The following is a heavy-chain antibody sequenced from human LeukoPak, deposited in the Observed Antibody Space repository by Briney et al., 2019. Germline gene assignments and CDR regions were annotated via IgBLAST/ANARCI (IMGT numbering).Heavy chain of an antibody. D-gene: IGHD2-2*01. CDR3: AKSGRTSCSTSCYYFDY. Sequence: GGSLRLSCAASGFTFSSYAMSWVRQAPGKGLEWVSAIRASGASTYYADSVKGRFTISRDNSKNTLYLQMNSLRADDTAVYYCAKSGRTSCSTSCYYFDYWGQGTLVTVSS. J-gene: IGHJ4*02. V-gene: IGHV3-23*01. CDR1: GFTFSSYA. CDR2: IRASGAST.